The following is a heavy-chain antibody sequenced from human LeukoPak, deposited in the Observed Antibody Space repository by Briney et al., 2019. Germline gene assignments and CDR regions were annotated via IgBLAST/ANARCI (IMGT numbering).Heavy chain of an antibody. J-gene: IGHJ4*02. CDR1: GGSISTYY. CDR3: ADSNYWYPVDY. CDR2: IYYTGNT. Sequence: SETLSLTCTVSGGSISTYYWSWIRQPAGKGLEWIGHIYYTGNTNYNPSLKSRVTMLVDTSKEQFSLELSSVTAADTAVYYCADSNYWYPVDYWGQGTLVTVSS. V-gene: IGHV4-4*07. D-gene: IGHD4-11*01.